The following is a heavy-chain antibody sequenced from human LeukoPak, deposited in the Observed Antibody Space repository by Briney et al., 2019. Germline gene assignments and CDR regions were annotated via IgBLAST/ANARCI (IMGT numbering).Heavy chain of an antibody. V-gene: IGHV3-7*03. CDR3: AKSYNGYESKPDY. J-gene: IGHJ4*02. CDR2: IKEDGTET. CDR1: GFMFSSNW. D-gene: IGHD5-12*01. Sequence: GGSLRLSCAASGFMFSSNWMSWVRLAPGKGLEWVANIKEDGTETYYVDSVKGRFTISRDNAKNSLYLQMNSLRVEDTAVYYCAKSYNGYESKPDYRGQGTLVTVSS.